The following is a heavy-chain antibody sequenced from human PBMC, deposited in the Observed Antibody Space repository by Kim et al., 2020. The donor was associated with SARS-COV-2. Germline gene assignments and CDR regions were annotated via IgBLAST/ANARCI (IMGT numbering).Heavy chain of an antibody. V-gene: IGHV3-20*04. CDR1: GFTFDDYG. Sequence: GGSLRLSCAASGFTFDDYGMTWVRQVPGKGLEWVAGINWSGGDTAYADSVRGRLTISRDNAKNVLYLQMNSLRDEDTALYFCGRVAHNYYDSSGYYGYWGQGTLVTVSS. CDR2: INWSGGDT. D-gene: IGHD3-22*01. J-gene: IGHJ1*01. CDR3: GRVAHNYYDSSGYYGY.